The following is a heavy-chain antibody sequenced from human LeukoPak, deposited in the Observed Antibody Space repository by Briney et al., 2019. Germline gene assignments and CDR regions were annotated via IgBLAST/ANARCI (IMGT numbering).Heavy chain of an antibody. D-gene: IGHD6-19*01. CDR2: IWYDGSNK. CDR3: ARDPYSSGSDAFDI. Sequence: PGGSLRLSCAASGFTFSSYGMHWVRQAPGKGLEWVAVIWYDGSNKYYADSVKGRFTISRDNSKNTLYLQMNSLRAEDTAVYYCARDPYSSGSDAFDIWGQGTMVTVSS. CDR1: GFTFSSYG. J-gene: IGHJ3*02. V-gene: IGHV3-33*01.